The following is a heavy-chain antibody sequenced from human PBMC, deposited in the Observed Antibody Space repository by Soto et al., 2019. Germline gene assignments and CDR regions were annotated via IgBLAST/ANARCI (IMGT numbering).Heavy chain of an antibody. V-gene: IGHV4-4*02. CDR1: SGSISSSNW. Sequence: QVQLQESGPGLVKPSGTLSLTCAVSSGSISSSNWWSWVRQPPGKGLEWIGEIYHSGSTNYNPSLKSRVTIAVDKSQNQFSLKLSSVTAADTAVYYCARDQGAIVATRGYFQHWGQGTLVTVSS. CDR3: ARDQGAIVATRGYFQH. J-gene: IGHJ1*01. CDR2: IYHSGST. D-gene: IGHD5-12*01.